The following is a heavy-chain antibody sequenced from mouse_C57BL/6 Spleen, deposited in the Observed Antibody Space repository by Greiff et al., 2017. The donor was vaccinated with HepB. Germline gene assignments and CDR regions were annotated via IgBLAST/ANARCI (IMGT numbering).Heavy chain of an antibody. D-gene: IGHD6-1*01. CDR1: GYTFTSYW. J-gene: IGHJ3*01. V-gene: IGHV1-64*01. CDR2: IHPTGGST. CDR3: ARSVSAEAY. Sequence: VKLLESGAELVKPGASVKLSCKASGYTFTSYWMHWVKQRPGQGLEWIGMIHPTGGSTNYNEKFKSKATLTVDKSSSTAYMQLSSLTSEDSAVYYCARSVSAEAYWGQGTLVTVSA.